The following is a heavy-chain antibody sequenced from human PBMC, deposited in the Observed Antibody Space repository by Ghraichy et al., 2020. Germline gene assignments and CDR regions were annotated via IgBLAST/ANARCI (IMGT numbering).Heavy chain of an antibody. V-gene: IGHV3-23*01. D-gene: IGHD5-18*01. J-gene: IGHJ6*02. CDR1: GFTFSSYA. CDR2: ISGSGGST. CDR3: AKGSIQLWFHRGLYGMDV. Sequence: GGSLRLSCAASGFTFSSYAMSWVRQAPGKGLEWVSAISGSGGSTYYADSVKGRFTISRDNSKNTLYLQMNSLRAEDTAVYYCAKGSIQLWFHRGLYGMDVWGQGTTVTVSS.